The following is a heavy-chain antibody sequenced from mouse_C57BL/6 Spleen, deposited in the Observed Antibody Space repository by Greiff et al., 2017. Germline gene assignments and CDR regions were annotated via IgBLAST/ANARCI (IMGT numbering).Heavy chain of an antibody. CDR3: ARNSLRAPYWYCDV. CDR2: VYPNGGGT. Sequence: VQLQQPGAELVEPGASVKLSCKASGYTFTSYWMHWVKPRPGRGLEWIGRVYPNGGGTKYNEKFKSKATLTVDKPSSTAYMQLSSLTSEDSAVYYWARNSLRAPYWYCDVWGTGTTVTVSS. D-gene: IGHD1-1*01. CDR1: GYTFTSYW. J-gene: IGHJ1*03. V-gene: IGHV1-72*01.